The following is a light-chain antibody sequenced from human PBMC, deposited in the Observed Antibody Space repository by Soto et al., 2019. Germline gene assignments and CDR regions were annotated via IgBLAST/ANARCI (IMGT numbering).Light chain of an antibody. Sequence: QSVLTQPPSVSGAPGQRVTISCTGSSSNIGAGYDVPWYQQLPGTAPKLLIYGNSNRPSGVPDRFSGSKSGTSASLAITGLQAEDDADYYCQSYDSSLSVVFGGGTKLTVL. V-gene: IGLV1-40*01. CDR2: GNS. J-gene: IGLJ2*01. CDR1: SSNIGAGYD. CDR3: QSYDSSLSVV.